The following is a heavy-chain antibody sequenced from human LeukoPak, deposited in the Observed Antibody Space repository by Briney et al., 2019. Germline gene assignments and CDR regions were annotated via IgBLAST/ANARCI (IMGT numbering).Heavy chain of an antibody. CDR1: GASISSGGYH. V-gene: IGHV4-31*01. CDR2: IYDSGRS. Sequence: SQTLSLTCTVSGASISSGGYHWGWLRQFPGKGPGWIGYIYDSGRSYYNPSLKSLIAISVDTSKNQFSLKLTSVTAADTAVYFCARVGPEYRSGNAKMYYFDYWGQGTLVTVSS. CDR3: ARVGPEYRSGNAKMYYFDY. D-gene: IGHD1-1*01. J-gene: IGHJ4*02.